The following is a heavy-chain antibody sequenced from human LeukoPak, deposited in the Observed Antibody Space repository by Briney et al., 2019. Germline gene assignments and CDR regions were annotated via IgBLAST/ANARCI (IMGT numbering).Heavy chain of an antibody. CDR2: IYWDGDE. J-gene: IGHJ5*02. V-gene: IGHV2-5*02. CDR1: GFSLSSSGEC. CDR3: AHRRDGPFFDP. D-gene: IGHD2-21*01. Sequence: SGPTLVKPTQTLTLTCIFSGFSLSSSGECVGWIRQPPGQALEWIALIYWDGDERYSPSLKSGLTITKDTSKNQVVLTLTNMGPLDAATYFCAHRRDGPFFDPWGQGALVTVSS.